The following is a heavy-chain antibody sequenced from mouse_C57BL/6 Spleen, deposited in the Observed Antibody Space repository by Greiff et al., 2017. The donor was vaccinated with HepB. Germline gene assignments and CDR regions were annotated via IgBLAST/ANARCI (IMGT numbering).Heavy chain of an antibody. V-gene: IGHV5-6*01. J-gene: IGHJ1*03. CDR3: ARQGSNWDWYFDV. D-gene: IGHD4-1*01. CDR1: GFTFSSYG. Sequence: EVKLMESGGDLVKPGGSLKLSCAASGFTFSSYGMSWVRQTPDKRLEWVATISSGGSYTYYPDSVKGRFTISRDNAKNTLYLQMSSLKYEDTAMYYCARQGSNWDWYFDVWGTGTTVTVSS. CDR2: ISSGGSYT.